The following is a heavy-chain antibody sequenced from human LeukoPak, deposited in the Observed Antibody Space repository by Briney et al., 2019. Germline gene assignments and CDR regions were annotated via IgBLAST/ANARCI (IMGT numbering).Heavy chain of an antibody. V-gene: IGHV1-18*01. Sequence: ASVKVSCKASGYTFTSYGISWVRQAPGQGLEWMGWISAYNGNTNYAQKLQGRVTMTTDTSTSTAYMELRSLRSDDTAVYYCARDLLLYGSGPDAFDIWGQGTMVTVSS. D-gene: IGHD3-10*01. CDR3: ARDLLLYGSGPDAFDI. CDR2: ISAYNGNT. CDR1: GYTFTSYG. J-gene: IGHJ3*02.